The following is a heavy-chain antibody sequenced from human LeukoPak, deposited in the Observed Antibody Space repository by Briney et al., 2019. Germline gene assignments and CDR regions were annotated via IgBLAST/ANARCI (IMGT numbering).Heavy chain of an antibody. D-gene: IGHD2-2*01. Sequence: APVKVSCKASGYTFTTYGISWVRQAPGQGLEWLGRISVYNGNTNYAQKFQGRVTMTRDTSTTTVYMELSSLRSEDTAVYYCARGGSDCSSTSCPFDYWGQGTLVTVSS. CDR2: ISVYNGNT. CDR3: ARGGSDCSSTSCPFDY. V-gene: IGHV1-18*01. CDR1: GYTFTTYG. J-gene: IGHJ4*02.